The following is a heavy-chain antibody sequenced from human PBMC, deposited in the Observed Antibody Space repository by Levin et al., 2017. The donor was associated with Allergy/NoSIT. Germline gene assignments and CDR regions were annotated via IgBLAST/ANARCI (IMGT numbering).Heavy chain of an antibody. J-gene: IGHJ4*02. Sequence: GGSLRLSCKASGSTFTGYYMHWVRQAPGQGLEWMGWINPNSGGTNYAQKFQGRVTMTRDTSISTAYMELNRLRSDDTAVYYCARGWWFGEFMTDYWGQGTLVTVSS. CDR3: ARGWWFGEFMTDY. CDR1: GSTFTGYY. V-gene: IGHV1-2*02. D-gene: IGHD3-10*01. CDR2: INPNSGGT.